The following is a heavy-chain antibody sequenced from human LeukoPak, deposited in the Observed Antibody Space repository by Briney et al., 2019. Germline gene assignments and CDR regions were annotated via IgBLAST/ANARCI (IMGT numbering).Heavy chain of an antibody. CDR3: ARGGSTGWEFDY. CDR2: ISSSGSTI. D-gene: IGHD6-25*01. CDR1: GFTFSSYE. V-gene: IGHV3-48*03. Sequence: GGSLRLSCAASGFTFSSYEMNWVRQAPGKGLEWVSYISSSGSTIYYADSVKGRFTISRDNAKNSLYLQMNSLRAEDTAVYYCARGGSTGWEFDYWGQGTLVTVSS. J-gene: IGHJ4*02.